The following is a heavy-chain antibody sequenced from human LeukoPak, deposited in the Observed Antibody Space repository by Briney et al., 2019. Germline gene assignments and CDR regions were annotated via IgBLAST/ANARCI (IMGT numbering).Heavy chain of an antibody. V-gene: IGHV3-74*01. J-gene: IGHJ4*02. D-gene: IGHD6-13*01. CDR2: INSDGSTT. Sequence: GGSLRLSCAASGFTFSSYWMHWVRQAPGKGLVWVSRINSDGSTTSHADSVKGRFTISRDNAKNTLYLQMSSLRAEDTAVYYCAKGGSSSWDYFDYWGQGTPVTVSS. CDR3: AKGGSSSWDYFDY. CDR1: GFTFSSYW.